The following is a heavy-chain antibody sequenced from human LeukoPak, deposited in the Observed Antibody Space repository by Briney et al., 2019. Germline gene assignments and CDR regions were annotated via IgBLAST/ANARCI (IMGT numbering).Heavy chain of an antibody. J-gene: IGHJ5*02. CDR1: GGSFSGYY. CDR2: INHSGST. Sequence: KSSETLSLTCAVYGGSFSGYYWSWIRQPPGKGLEWIGEINHSGSTNYNPSLKSRVTISVDTSKNQFSLKLSSVTAADTAVYYCARGLFLYYDFWSGSVPPGGSNWFDPWGQGTLVTVSS. V-gene: IGHV4-34*01. CDR3: ARGLFLYYDFWSGSVPPGGSNWFDP. D-gene: IGHD3-3*01.